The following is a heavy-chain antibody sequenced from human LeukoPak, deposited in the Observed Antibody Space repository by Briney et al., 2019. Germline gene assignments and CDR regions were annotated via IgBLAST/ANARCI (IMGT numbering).Heavy chain of an antibody. V-gene: IGHV3-7*01. D-gene: IGHD4-11*01. Sequence: GGSLRLSCETSGFIFSNCWMTWVRQAPGKGLEWVANIKTDASEKYYADSVKGRFTISRDNAKMSLYLQMNSLRVEDTAIYYCATYSTRNAREFQSWGQGTLVTVSS. CDR2: IKTDASEK. CDR3: ATYSTRNAREFQS. CDR1: GFIFSNCW. J-gene: IGHJ1*01.